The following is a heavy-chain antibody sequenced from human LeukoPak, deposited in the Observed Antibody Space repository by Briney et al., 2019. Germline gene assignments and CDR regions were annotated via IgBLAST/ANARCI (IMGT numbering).Heavy chain of an antibody. CDR3: AREGRMLYSGYDPAFDY. J-gene: IGHJ4*02. Sequence: ASAKVSCKASGYTFTNYYMHWVRQVPGQGHEWMGIIHPSGGSTSNAQKFQGRVTMTRDTSASTVYMAMSGLRSEDTAVYYCAREGRMLYSGYDPAFDYWGQGTLVTVSS. V-gene: IGHV1-46*01. D-gene: IGHD5-12*01. CDR2: IHPSGGST. CDR1: GYTFTNYY.